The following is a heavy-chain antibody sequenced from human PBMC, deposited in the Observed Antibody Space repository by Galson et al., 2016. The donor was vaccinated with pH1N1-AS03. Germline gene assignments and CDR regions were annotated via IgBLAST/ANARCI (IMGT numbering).Heavy chain of an antibody. CDR2: IKEDGSVK. J-gene: IGHJ5*01. D-gene: IGHD3-16*01. V-gene: IGHV3-7*01. CDR3: TRDLLGWGRNYDS. Sequence: SLRLSCAGSGFTFSSYWMSWVRQAPGKGLEWVANIKEDGSVKYYVDSVKGRFTISRDNAKNSVYLEMMSLRAEDTAVYYCTRDLLGWGRNYDSWGQGTLVTVSS. CDR1: GFTFSSYW.